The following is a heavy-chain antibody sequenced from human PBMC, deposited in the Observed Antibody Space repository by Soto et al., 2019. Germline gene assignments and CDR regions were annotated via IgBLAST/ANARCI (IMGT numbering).Heavy chain of an antibody. Sequence: QVQLVESGGGVVQPGRSLRLSCAASGFTFSRYDMHWVRQAPGKGLEWVTLISYDGSNKYYGDSVKGRFTISRDNSKNTLNLQMNSLRGEDTAVYYCAKDSQPYSSSWKFDYWGQGTRVTVSS. J-gene: IGHJ4*02. CDR1: GFTFSRYD. D-gene: IGHD6-13*01. V-gene: IGHV3-30*18. CDR2: ISYDGSNK. CDR3: AKDSQPYSSSWKFDY.